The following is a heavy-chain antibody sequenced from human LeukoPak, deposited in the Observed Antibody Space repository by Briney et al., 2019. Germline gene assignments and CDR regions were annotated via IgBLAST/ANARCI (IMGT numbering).Heavy chain of an antibody. CDR3: AKVFSGILRGNFDC. J-gene: IGHJ4*02. CDR2: INPNSGGT. V-gene: IGHV1-2*02. D-gene: IGHD2-8*01. CDR1: GYTFTGYY. Sequence: ASVKVSCKASGYTFTGYYMHWVRQAPGQGLEWMGWINPNSGGTNYAQKFQGRVTMTRDTSISTAYMELSRLRSDDTAVYYCAKVFSGILRGNFDCWGQGTLVTVSS.